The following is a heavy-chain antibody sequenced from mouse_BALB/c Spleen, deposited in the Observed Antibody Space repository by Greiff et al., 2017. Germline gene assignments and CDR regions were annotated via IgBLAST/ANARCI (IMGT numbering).Heavy chain of an antibody. CDR2: IRNKANGYTT. CDR3: ARDPSYYYGSSGLFDY. J-gene: IGHJ2*01. V-gene: IGHV7-3*02. D-gene: IGHD1-1*01. CDR1: GFTFPDYY. Sequence: EVKLVESGGGLVQPGGSLRLSCATSGFTFPDYYMSWVRQPPGKALEWLGFIRNKANGYTTEYSASVKGRFTISRDNSQSILYLQMNTLRAEDSATYYCARDPSYYYGSSGLFDYWGQGTTLTVSS.